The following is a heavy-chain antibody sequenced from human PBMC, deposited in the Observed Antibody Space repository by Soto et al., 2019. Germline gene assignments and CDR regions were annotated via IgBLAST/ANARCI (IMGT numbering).Heavy chain of an antibody. CDR1: GGAFSSYA. D-gene: IGHD6-6*01. CDR3: ARDLPSAARPGPVDY. CDR2: IIPIFGTA. Sequence: EASVKVSCKASGGAFSSYAISWVRQAPGQGFEWLGGIIPIFGTANYAQKFQGRVTITADESTSTAYMELSSLRSEDTAVYYCARDLPSAARPGPVDYWGQGTLVTVSS. V-gene: IGHV1-69*13. J-gene: IGHJ4*02.